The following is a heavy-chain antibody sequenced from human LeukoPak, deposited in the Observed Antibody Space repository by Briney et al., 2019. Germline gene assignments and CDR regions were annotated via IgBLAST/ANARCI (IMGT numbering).Heavy chain of an antibody. J-gene: IGHJ4*02. Sequence: GGALRLSCAASGFTFSTYGINWVRQAPGKGLEWVSYISSGSDSIHYADSLKGRFTVSRDNAKNSLFLQMNSLRDEDTAVYYCARAEALLPYLYWGPGTLVTVSS. V-gene: IGHV3-48*02. CDR3: ARAEALLPYLY. CDR1: GFTFSTYG. D-gene: IGHD2-15*01. CDR2: ISSGSDSI.